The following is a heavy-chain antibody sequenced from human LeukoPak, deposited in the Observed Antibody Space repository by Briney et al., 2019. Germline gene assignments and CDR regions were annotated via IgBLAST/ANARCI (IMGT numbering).Heavy chain of an antibody. J-gene: IGHJ4*02. Sequence: SETLSLTCAVYGGSFSGYYWSWIRQPPGKGLEWIGEINHSGSTNYNPSLKSRVTISVDTSKNQFSLKLSSVTAADTAVYYCASFPSIAAAGRWGQGTLVTVSS. V-gene: IGHV4-34*01. CDR1: GGSFSGYY. CDR3: ASFPSIAAAGR. D-gene: IGHD6-13*01. CDR2: INHSGST.